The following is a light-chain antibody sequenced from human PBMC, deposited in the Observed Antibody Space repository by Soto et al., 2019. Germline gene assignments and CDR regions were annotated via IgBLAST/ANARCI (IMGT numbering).Light chain of an antibody. Sequence: VLTQFPGSLPLSPDEREPIPGMASQSVSNNYLAWYQQKPGQAPRLLIYGASNRATGVPARFSGGGSGTEFSLTLPSLQSEDFAVYWCQKYNNWPLICGSGPRLEIK. J-gene: IGKJ5*01. CDR3: QKYNNWPLI. CDR1: QSVSNN. CDR2: GAS. V-gene: IGKV3D-15*01.